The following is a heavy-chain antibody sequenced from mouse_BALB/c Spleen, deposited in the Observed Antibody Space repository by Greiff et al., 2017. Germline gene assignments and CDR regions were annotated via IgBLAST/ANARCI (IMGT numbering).Heavy chain of an antibody. Sequence: EVKLEESGGGLVKPGGSLKLSCAASGFTFSSYAMSWVRQTPEKRLEWVASISSGGSTYYPDSVKGRFTISRDNARNILYLQMSSLRSEDTAMYYCARGPNFAYWGQGTLVTVSA. J-gene: IGHJ3*01. V-gene: IGHV5-6-5*01. CDR3: ARGPNFAY. CDR2: ISSGGST. CDR1: GFTFSSYA.